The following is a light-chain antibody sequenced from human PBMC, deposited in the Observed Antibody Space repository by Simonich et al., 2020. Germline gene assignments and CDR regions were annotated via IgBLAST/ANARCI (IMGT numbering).Light chain of an antibody. J-gene: IGKJ1*01. CDR3: QQYYSTPWT. V-gene: IGKV4-1*01. Sequence: DIVMTQSPDSLAVSLGERANINCKSSQSVLYSSNNKNYLAWYQQKPGQPPKLLIYWADTRESGVPDRFSGSGSGTDFTLTISSLQAEDVAVYYCQQYYSTPWTFGQGTKVEIK. CDR2: WAD. CDR1: QSVLYSSNNKNY.